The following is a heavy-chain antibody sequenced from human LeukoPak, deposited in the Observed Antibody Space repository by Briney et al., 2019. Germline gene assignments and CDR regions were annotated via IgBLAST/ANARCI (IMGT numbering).Heavy chain of an antibody. D-gene: IGHD6-13*01. Sequence: ASVKVSCKASGYTFTNYAIHWVRQAPGQRLEWMGWINTDNGNTKYSQKFQGRVTITRDTSASTAYMELSSLRSEDTTVYYCARVHSSSPQLVQLAFDIWGQGTMVTVSS. CDR1: GYTFTNYA. CDR3: ARVHSSSPQLVQLAFDI. CDR2: INTDNGNT. V-gene: IGHV1-3*04. J-gene: IGHJ3*02.